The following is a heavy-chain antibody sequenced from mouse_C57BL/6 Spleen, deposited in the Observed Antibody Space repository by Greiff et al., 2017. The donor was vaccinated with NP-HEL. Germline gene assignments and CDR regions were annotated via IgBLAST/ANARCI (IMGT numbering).Heavy chain of an antibody. CDR2: IDPSDSYT. CDR1: GYTFTSYW. CDR3: ARYGNSPAMDY. D-gene: IGHD1-1*01. Sequence: QVQLQQPGAELVIPGASVKLSCKASGYTFTSYWMHWVKQRPGPGLEWIGEIDPSDSYTTYNQKFKGNSTLTVDKSSSTAYMQLSSLTSEDSAVYYCARYGNSPAMDYWGQGTSVTVSS. J-gene: IGHJ4*01. V-gene: IGHV1-69*01.